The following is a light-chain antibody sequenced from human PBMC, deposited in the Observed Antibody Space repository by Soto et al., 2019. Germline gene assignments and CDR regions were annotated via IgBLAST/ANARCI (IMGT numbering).Light chain of an antibody. CDR3: QHRHNWPLT. J-gene: IGKJ5*01. CDR2: DTS. V-gene: IGKV3-11*01. Sequence: EIVLTQSPATLSLSPGERATLSCRTSQTIRGLLNWYQQRPGQAPRLLIYDTSNRATDIPARSSGSGSGTDFILTIRSLDPEDFGVYFCQHRHNWPLTFGQGNRLDIK. CDR1: QTIRGL.